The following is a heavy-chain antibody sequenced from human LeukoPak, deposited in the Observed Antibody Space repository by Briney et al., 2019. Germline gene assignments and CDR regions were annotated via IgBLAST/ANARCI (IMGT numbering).Heavy chain of an antibody. D-gene: IGHD2-2*01. V-gene: IGHV3-66*01. CDR3: ARPSTYHYGMDV. CDR2: IYSGGST. J-gene: IGHJ6*02. CDR1: GFTVSSNY. Sequence: GGSLRLSCAASGFTVSSNYMSWVRQAPGKGLEWVSVIYSGGSTYYADSVKGRFTISRDNSKNTLYLQMNSLRAEDTAVYYCARPSTYHYGMDVWGQGTTVTVSS.